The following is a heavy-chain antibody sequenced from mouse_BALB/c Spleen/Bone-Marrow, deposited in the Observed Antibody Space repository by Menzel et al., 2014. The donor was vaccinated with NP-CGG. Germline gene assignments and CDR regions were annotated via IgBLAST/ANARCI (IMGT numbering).Heavy chain of an antibody. CDR1: GFTFSDYF. V-gene: IGHV5-4*02. Sequence: DVKLVESGGALVRPGGSLKLSCAASGFTFSDYFMYWVRQTPEKRLEWVATISDGGNYTCYPDSVKGRLTISRDNAKNNLHLQMNSLKSEDTAKYFCARDGDYRYAWFAFWGQGTLVTVSA. CDR3: ARDGDYRYAWFAF. CDR2: ISDGGNYT. J-gene: IGHJ3*01. D-gene: IGHD2-14*01.